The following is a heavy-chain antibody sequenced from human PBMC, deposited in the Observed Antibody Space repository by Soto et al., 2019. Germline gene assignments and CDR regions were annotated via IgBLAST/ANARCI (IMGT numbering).Heavy chain of an antibody. Sequence: VASVKVSCKASGYTFTSHYVHWVRQAPGQRPEWMGMINPSGGSTSYPQKFQGRVTMTRDTSTATVYMELRSLTSDDTAVYYCARDGRYDSSGYPPDYWGQGTRVTVSS. V-gene: IGHV1-46*01. J-gene: IGHJ4*02. CDR1: GYTFTSHY. CDR2: INPSGGST. CDR3: ARDGRYDSSGYPPDY. D-gene: IGHD3-22*01.